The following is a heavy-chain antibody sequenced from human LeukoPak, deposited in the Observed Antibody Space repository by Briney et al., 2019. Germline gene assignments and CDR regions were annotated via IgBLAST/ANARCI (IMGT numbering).Heavy chain of an antibody. Sequence: GGSLRLSCAASGVTFSSDSMSWGRQAPGKGLEWVSSISSSRSDISYSDSVKGRFTISIDNAKNSLYLQMNSLRAEDTAVYYCARDARTPITYYDFWSGYQMPWIDYWGQGTLVTVSS. J-gene: IGHJ4*02. D-gene: IGHD3-3*01. CDR3: ARDARTPITYYDFWSGYQMPWIDY. CDR2: ISSSRSDI. V-gene: IGHV3-21*01. CDR1: GVTFSSDS.